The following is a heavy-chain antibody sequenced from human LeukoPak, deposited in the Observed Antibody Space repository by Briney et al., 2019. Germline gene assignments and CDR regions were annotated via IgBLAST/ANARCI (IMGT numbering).Heavy chain of an antibody. D-gene: IGHD3-16*02. CDR1: GFTFSSYS. CDR3: ARAQYVGGSYRHFDY. CDR2: ISSSSSYI. V-gene: IGHV3-21*01. Sequence: GGSLRLSCAASGFTFSSYSMNWVRQAPGKGLEWVSSISSSSSYIYYADSVKGRFTISRDNAKNSLYLQMNSLRAEDTAVYYCARAQYVGGSYRHFDYWGQGTLVAVSS. J-gene: IGHJ4*02.